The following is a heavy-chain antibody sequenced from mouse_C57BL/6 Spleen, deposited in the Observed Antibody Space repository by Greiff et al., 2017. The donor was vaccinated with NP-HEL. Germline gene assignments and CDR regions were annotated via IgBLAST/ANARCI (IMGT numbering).Heavy chain of an antibody. CDR2: FYPGSGSI. V-gene: IGHV1-62-2*01. D-gene: IGHD2-4*01. J-gene: IGHJ4*01. CDR1: GYTFTEYT. Sequence: QVQLQQSGAELVKPGASVKLSCKASGYTFTEYTIHWVKQRSGQGLEWIGWFYPGSGSIKYNEKFKDKATLTADKSSSTVYMELSRLTSEDSAVYFCARHEVEGLWDYVYYYAMDYWGQGTSVTVSS. CDR3: ARHEVEGLWDYVYYYAMDY.